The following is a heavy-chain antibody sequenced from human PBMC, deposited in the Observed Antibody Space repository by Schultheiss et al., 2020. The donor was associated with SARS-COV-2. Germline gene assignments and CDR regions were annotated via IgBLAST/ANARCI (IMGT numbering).Heavy chain of an antibody. Sequence: GGSLRLSCAASGFTFSSYAMHWVRQAPGKGLEWVAVISYDGSNKYYADSVKGRFTISRDNSKNTLYLQMNSLRAEDTAVYYCARAGNSGYDSGYYYGMDVWGQGTTVTVSS. CDR1: GFTFSSYA. V-gene: IGHV3-30*07. CDR3: ARAGNSGYDSGYYYGMDV. J-gene: IGHJ6*02. D-gene: IGHD5-12*01. CDR2: ISYDGSNK.